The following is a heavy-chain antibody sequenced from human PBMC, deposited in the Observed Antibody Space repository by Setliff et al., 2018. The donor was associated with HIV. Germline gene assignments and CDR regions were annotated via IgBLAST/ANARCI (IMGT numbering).Heavy chain of an antibody. V-gene: IGHV1-18*01. CDR3: ARFPNPSQIVVVMPPDY. Sequence: ASVKVSCKASGYTFTSYGISWVRQAPGQGLEWMGWISTYNGNTNSAQKFQGRVTMTTDTSTSTAYMELRSLRSDDTAMYFCARFPNPSQIVVVMPPDYWGQGTLVTVSS. D-gene: IGHD3-22*01. CDR1: GYTFTSYG. J-gene: IGHJ4*02. CDR2: ISTYNGNT.